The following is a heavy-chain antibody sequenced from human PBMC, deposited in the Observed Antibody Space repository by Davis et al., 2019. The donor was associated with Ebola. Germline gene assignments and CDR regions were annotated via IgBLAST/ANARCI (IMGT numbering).Heavy chain of an antibody. D-gene: IGHD1-26*01. CDR2: INRDGSTT. Sequence: GESLKISCAASGFTFTSYWTHWPRQAPGKGLVWVSCINRDGSTTTYADSVKGRFTISRDNAKNTLYLQMNNLRVEDTAVYYCATLPGYYWGQGTLVTVSS. V-gene: IGHV3-74*03. J-gene: IGHJ4*02. CDR1: GFTFTSYW. CDR3: ATLPGYY.